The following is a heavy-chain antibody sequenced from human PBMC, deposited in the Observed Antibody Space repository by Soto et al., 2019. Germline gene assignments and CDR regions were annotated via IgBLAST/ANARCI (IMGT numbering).Heavy chain of an antibody. CDR3: AKGTYGGNSGYYYGMDV. V-gene: IGHV3-21*01. D-gene: IGHD4-17*01. Sequence: GGSLRLSCAASGFTFSSYSMNWVRQAPGKGLEWVSSISSSSSYIYYADSVKGRFNISRDNAKNSLYLQMNSLRAEDTAVYYCAKGTYGGNSGYYYGMDVWGQGTKATVSS. J-gene: IGHJ6*02. CDR2: ISSSSSYI. CDR1: GFTFSSYS.